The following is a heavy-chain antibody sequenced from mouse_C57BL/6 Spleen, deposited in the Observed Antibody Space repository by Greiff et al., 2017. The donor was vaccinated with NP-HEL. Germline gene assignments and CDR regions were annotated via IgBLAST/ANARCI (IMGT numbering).Heavy chain of an antibody. V-gene: IGHV1-50*01. Sequence: QVQLQQPGAELVKPGASVKLSCKASGYTFTSYWMQWVKQRPGQGLEWIGEIDPSDSYTNYNQKFKGKATLTVDTSSSTAYMQLRSLTSEDSAVYYCARGDPHYGSSYYFDYWGQGTTLTVSS. CDR2: IDPSDSYT. D-gene: IGHD1-1*01. J-gene: IGHJ2*01. CDR3: ARGDPHYGSSYYFDY. CDR1: GYTFTSYW.